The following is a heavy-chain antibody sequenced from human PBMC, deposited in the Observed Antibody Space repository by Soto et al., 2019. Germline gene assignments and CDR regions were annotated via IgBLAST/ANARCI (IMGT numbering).Heavy chain of an antibody. V-gene: IGHV4-34*01. Sequence: SETLSLTCAVYGGSFSGYYWSWIRQPPGKGLEWIGEINHSGSTNYNPSLKSRVTISVDTSKNQFSLKLSSVTAADTAVYYCARGAGYWGQGTLVTVSS. J-gene: IGHJ4*02. CDR2: INHSGST. CDR1: GGSFSGYY. CDR3: ARGAGY.